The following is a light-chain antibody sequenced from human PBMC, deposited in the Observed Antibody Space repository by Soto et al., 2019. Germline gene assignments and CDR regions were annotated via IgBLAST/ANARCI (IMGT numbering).Light chain of an antibody. Sequence: QSALTQPASVSGSPGQSITISCTGTSSDVGAYKFVSWYQHHPGKAPKLIIYDVTTRPSGVPNRFSGSKSGDTASLTISGLQSEDEADYHCSSFTSSSTYVFGTGTKVTVL. CDR2: DVT. J-gene: IGLJ1*01. V-gene: IGLV2-14*03. CDR1: SSDVGAYKF. CDR3: SSFTSSSTYV.